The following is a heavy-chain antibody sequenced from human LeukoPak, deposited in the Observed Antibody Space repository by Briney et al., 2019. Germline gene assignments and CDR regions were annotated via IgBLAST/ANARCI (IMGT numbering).Heavy chain of an antibody. D-gene: IGHD1-26*01. J-gene: IGHJ3*02. Sequence: GASVKVSCKASGYTFTSYYMHWVRQAPGQGLEWMGIINPSGGSTSYAQKFQGRVTMTRDTSTSTVYMELSSLRSEDTAVYYCARCTTKVVVGPKDAFDIWGQGTMVTVSS. V-gene: IGHV1-46*01. CDR1: GYTFTSYY. CDR3: ARCTTKVVVGPKDAFDI. CDR2: INPSGGST.